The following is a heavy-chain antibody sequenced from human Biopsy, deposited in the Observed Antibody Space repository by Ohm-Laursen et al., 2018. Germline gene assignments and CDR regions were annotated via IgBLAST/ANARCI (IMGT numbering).Heavy chain of an antibody. V-gene: IGHV3-23*01. CDR3: AKDQGYYYDRSVYYYFDY. CDR2: IKRDGRGT. J-gene: IGHJ4*02. CDR1: GVTLSGYA. D-gene: IGHD3-22*01. Sequence: SLRLSCTASGVTLSGYAMSWVRQAPGSSLVWVSGIKRDGRGTSHADSVKGRFTISRDSSKNTLHLQMNSLRAEDTAVYYCAKDQGYYYDRSVYYYFDYWGQGTLATVSS.